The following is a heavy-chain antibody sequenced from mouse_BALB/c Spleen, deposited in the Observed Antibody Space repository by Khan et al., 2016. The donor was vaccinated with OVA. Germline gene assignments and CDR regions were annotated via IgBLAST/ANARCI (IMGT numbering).Heavy chain of an antibody. CDR3: ARTHER. V-gene: IGHV1-4*01. CDR1: GYTFTSYT. Sequence: VELVESGAELARPGASVKMSCKASGYTFTSYTMHWVKQRPGQGLEWIGYINLSSGYTKYNQKFKDKATLTADKSSSTAYMQLSSLTSEDSAVYYCARTHERWGQGTTLTVSS. CDR2: INLSSGYT. J-gene: IGHJ2*01.